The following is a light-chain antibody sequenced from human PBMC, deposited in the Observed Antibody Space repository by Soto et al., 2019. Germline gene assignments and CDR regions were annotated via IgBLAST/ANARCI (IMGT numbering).Light chain of an antibody. CDR2: GAS. V-gene: IGKV1-39*01. J-gene: IGKJ5*01. CDR1: QSIGTY. CDR3: QESYSIPIT. Sequence: DIPMTQSPSSLSASVGDRVTVTCRASQSIGTYLNWYQHKVGKAPKLLIYGASTLYSGVPSRFSGSGSGTDVTLTISSLQPEDSATYFCQESYSIPITFGQGTRLEMK.